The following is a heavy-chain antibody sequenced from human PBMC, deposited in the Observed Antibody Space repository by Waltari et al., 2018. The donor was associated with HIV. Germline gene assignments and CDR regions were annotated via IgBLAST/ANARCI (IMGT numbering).Heavy chain of an antibody. V-gene: IGHV3-30-3*01. D-gene: IGHD6-13*01. J-gene: IGHJ4*02. Sequence: QVQLVESGGGVVEPGRSLRLACAASGFTFSSEERQWVRQTPGKGLEWVAVISYDGSNQYYGDSVKGRFTISRDNSKNTLYLQMNSLRAEDTAVYYCARGLTQQQPPFFDYWGQGTLVTVSS. CDR2: ISYDGSNQ. CDR1: GFTFSSEE. CDR3: ARGLTQQQPPFFDY.